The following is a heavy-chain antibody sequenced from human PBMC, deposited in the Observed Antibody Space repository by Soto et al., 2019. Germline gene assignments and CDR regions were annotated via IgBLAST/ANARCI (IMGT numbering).Heavy chain of an antibody. J-gene: IGHJ3*02. Sequence: GGSLRLSCAASGFTFSSYGMHWVRQAPGKGLEWVAVISYDGSNKYYADSVKGRFTISRDNSKNTLYLQMNSLRAEDTAVDYCAKGIVVVVAATGPPDDAFDIWGQGTMVTVSS. CDR1: GFTFSSYG. D-gene: IGHD2-15*01. V-gene: IGHV3-30*18. CDR3: AKGIVVVVAATGPPDDAFDI. CDR2: ISYDGSNK.